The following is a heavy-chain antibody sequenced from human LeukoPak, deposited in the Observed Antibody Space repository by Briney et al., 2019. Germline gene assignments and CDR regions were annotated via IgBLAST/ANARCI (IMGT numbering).Heavy chain of an antibody. J-gene: IGHJ3*02. Sequence: GRSLRLSCAASGFTFSSDGMHWVRQAPGKGLEWVAVISYDGSNKYYADSVKGRFTISRGNSKNTLYLQMNSLRAEDTAVYYCAKGGYCSSTSCKDAFDIWGQGTMVTVSS. V-gene: IGHV3-30*18. CDR2: ISYDGSNK. D-gene: IGHD2-2*01. CDR1: GFTFSSDG. CDR3: AKGGYCSSTSCKDAFDI.